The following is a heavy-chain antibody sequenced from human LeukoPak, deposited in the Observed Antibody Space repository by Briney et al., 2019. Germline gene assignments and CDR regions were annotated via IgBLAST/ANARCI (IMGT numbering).Heavy chain of an antibody. D-gene: IGHD3-10*01. CDR2: IHYTGDM. CDR3: AGQLYTSGSYFAPIDV. Sequence: SETLSLTCAVYGGSFSGYYWSWIRQPPGKGLEWIASIHYTGDMYFNPSLKSRVTISIDTSNKQFSLKMTSVTAADTALYFCAGQLYTSGSYFAPIDVWGKGTTVTISS. V-gene: IGHV4-34*01. J-gene: IGHJ6*03. CDR1: GGSFSGYY.